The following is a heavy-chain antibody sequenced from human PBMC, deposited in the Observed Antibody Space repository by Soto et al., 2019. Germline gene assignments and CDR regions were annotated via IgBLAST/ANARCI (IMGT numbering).Heavy chain of an antibody. CDR3: ATGLGHDTTGPKGF. V-gene: IGHV1-24*01. Sequence: GAAVKVSWKVSGYTLTEISIHWVRPASGKGIEWMGGFDPEDGETIYAQTFQGRVTMTEDTSTDTAYMELNSLRSEDTAVYYCATGLGHDTTGPKGFCGKGTLVTLSS. CDR1: GYTLTEIS. J-gene: IGHJ4*02. D-gene: IGHD3-22*01. CDR2: FDPEDGET.